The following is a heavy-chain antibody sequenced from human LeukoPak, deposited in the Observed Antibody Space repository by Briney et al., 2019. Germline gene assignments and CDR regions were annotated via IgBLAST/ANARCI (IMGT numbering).Heavy chain of an antibody. D-gene: IGHD4-17*01. CDR3: ARTTVTTYDY. V-gene: IGHV5-10-1*01. CDR2: IDPSDSYT. J-gene: IGHJ4*02. Sequence: GESLKISCKGSGYSFTSYWISWVRQMPGKGLEWMGRIDPSDSYTNYSPSFQGHVTISADKSISTAHLQWSSLKASDTAMYYCARTTVTTYDYWGQGTLVTVSS. CDR1: GYSFTSYW.